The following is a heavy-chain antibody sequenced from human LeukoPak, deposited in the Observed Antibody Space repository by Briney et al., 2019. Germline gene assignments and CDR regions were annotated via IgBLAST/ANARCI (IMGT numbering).Heavy chain of an antibody. Sequence: GGSLRLSCAASGFTFSIYAMSWVRQAPGKGLEWVSAISGSGGSTYYADSVKGRFTISRDNSKNTLYLQMNSLRAGDTAVYYCAKTYSSGWYVSGGNYWGQGTLVTVSS. J-gene: IGHJ4*02. V-gene: IGHV3-23*01. CDR3: AKTYSSGWYVSGGNY. D-gene: IGHD6-19*01. CDR2: ISGSGGST. CDR1: GFTFSIYA.